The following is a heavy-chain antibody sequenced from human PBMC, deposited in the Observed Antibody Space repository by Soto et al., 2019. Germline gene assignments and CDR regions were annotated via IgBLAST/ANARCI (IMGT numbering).Heavy chain of an antibody. CDR2: ISAYNGNT. Sequence: ASVNVSCKASGYTFTSYGISWVRQAPGQGLEWMGWISAYNGNTNYAQKLQGRVTMTTDTSTSTAYMELRSLRSDDTAVYYCARDSCSSTSCYPNWFDPWGQGTLVTVSS. CDR3: ARDSCSSTSCYPNWFDP. D-gene: IGHD2-2*01. V-gene: IGHV1-18*01. J-gene: IGHJ5*02. CDR1: GYTFTSYG.